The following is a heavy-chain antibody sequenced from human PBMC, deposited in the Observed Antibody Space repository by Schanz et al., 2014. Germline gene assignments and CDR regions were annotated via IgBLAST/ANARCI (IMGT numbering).Heavy chain of an antibody. V-gene: IGHV3-74*01. J-gene: IGHJ3*02. CDR2: INSVGSNT. Sequence: EVQLVQSGGGLVQPGGSLRLSCAASGFTFSSHWMHWVRQDPGKGLLWVARINSVGSNTDYADSVTGRFTISRDNAKNTLYLQMNTLRAEDTAVYYCARKMKLGVYGGKGHDSLDIWGQGTMVTVSS. CDR1: GFTFSSHW. D-gene: IGHD4-17*01. CDR3: ARKMKLGVYGGKGHDSLDI.